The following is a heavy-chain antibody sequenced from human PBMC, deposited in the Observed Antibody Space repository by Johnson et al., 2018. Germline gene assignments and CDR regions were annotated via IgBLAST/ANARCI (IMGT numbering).Heavy chain of an antibody. J-gene: IGHJ1*01. Sequence: VQLVQSGAEVKKPGESLKISCKGSGYSFTSYWIGWVRQMPGKGLEWMGIIYPGDSDTRYSPSFQGQVTISADKSISTAYLQWSSLKASDTAMYYCAKEGGITMIVVVIGLEYFQHWGQGTLVTVSS. CDR2: IYPGDSDT. CDR1: GYSFTSYW. D-gene: IGHD3-22*01. V-gene: IGHV5-51*01. CDR3: AKEGGITMIVVVIGLEYFQH.